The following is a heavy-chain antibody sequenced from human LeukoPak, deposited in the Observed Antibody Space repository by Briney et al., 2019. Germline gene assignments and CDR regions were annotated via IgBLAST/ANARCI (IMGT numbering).Heavy chain of an antibody. D-gene: IGHD3/OR15-3a*01. Sequence: GGSLRLSCAASGFTFGNYGMSWVRQAPGKGLEWVSAISGSGGSTYYADSVKGRFTISRDNSKNTLYLQMNSLRAEDTAVYYCAKDWTGTKPFDLWGRGTLVTVSS. CDR1: GFTFGNYG. V-gene: IGHV3-23*01. CDR3: AKDWTGTKPFDL. J-gene: IGHJ2*01. CDR2: ISGSGGST.